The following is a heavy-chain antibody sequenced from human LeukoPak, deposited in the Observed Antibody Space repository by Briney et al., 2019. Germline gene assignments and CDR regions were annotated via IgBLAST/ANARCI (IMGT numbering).Heavy chain of an antibody. CDR3: ARRGDYGDSNWFDP. V-gene: IGHV4-59*08. D-gene: IGHD4-17*01. CDR2: IYYSGST. Sequence: PSETLSLTCTVSGGSISSYYWSWIRQPPGKGLEWIGYIYYSGSTNYNPSLKSRVTISVDTSKNQFSLKLSSVTAADTAVYYCARRGDYGDSNWFDPWGQGTLVTVS. CDR1: GGSISSYY. J-gene: IGHJ5*02.